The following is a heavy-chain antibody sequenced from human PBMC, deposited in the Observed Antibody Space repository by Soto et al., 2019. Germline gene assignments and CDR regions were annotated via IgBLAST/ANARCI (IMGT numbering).Heavy chain of an antibody. CDR1: GGSFSGYY. J-gene: IGHJ4*02. V-gene: IGHV4-34*01. CDR3: ASDKITGLLDY. CDR2: INHSGRT. Sequence: QVQLQQWGAGLLKPSETLSLTCAVYGGSFSGYYWTWIRQPPGTGLVWIGEINHSGRTNYNPSLKSRVTISVDTSKNQFSLKLTSVTAADTAVYYCASDKITGLLDYWGQGTLVTVSS. D-gene: IGHD2-8*02.